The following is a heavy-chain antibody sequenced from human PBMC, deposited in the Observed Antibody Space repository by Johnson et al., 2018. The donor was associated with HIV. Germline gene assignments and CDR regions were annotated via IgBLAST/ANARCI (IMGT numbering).Heavy chain of an antibody. D-gene: IGHD2-2*01. Sequence: QVQLVESGGDLVKPGGSLRLSCEASGFSFSDVWMNWVRQAPGKGLEWVAVTSYDGGNKYYADSVKGRFTISRDNSKNTLYLQMNSLRVEDSAVYYCAASWYGVSLIWGQGTMVTVSS. V-gene: IGHV3-30*03. CDR2: TSYDGGNK. CDR1: GFSFSDVW. CDR3: AASWYGVSLI. J-gene: IGHJ3*02.